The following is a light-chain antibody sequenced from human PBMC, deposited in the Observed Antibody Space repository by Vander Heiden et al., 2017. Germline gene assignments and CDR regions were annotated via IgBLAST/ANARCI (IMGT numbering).Light chain of an antibody. CDR3: QQSYTRPRT. CDR2: AAS. Sequence: DIQMTQSPSSLSASVGDRVTITCRASQRISTNLNWYQQKAGKAPKLLISAASTLQSGVPSRFSGSNSGTEFTLTISELQPDDCATFYCQQSYTRPRTFGPGTKVEIK. V-gene: IGKV1-39*01. J-gene: IGKJ3*01. CDR1: QRISTN.